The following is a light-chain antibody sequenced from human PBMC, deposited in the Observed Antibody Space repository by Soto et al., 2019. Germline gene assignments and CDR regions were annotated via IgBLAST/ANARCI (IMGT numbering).Light chain of an antibody. CDR1: QDVSNY. Sequence: DIQMTQSPSSLSASVGDRVTITCQASQDVSNYLNWYQQKLGKAPKLLIYDASNLETGVPSRFSGSGSGTYFSFTISSLQPEDFATYYCQQYGSSPLYTFGQGTKLEIK. CDR2: DAS. J-gene: IGKJ2*01. V-gene: IGKV1-33*01. CDR3: QQYGSSPLYT.